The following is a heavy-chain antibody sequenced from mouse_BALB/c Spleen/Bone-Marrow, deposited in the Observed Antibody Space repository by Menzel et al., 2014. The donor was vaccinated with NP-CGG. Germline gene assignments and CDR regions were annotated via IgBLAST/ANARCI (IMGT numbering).Heavy chain of an antibody. D-gene: IGHD2-1*01. J-gene: IGHJ2*01. CDR1: GFTFSNFG. V-gene: IGHV5-17*02. CDR3: ARSHFYGNYFDY. Sequence: EVKLMESGGGLVQPGGSRKLSCAASGFTFSNFGMHWFRQSPEKGLEWVAFVSTGSTIIYYADTVKGRFTISRDNPESTLFLQMTSLRSEDTAIYYCARSHFYGNYFDYWGQGTTLTVSS. CDR2: VSTGSTII.